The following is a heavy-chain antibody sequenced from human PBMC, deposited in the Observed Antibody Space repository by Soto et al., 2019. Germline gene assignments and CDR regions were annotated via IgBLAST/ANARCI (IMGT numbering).Heavy chain of an antibody. Sequence: ASVKVSCKASGYTFTSYAMHWVRQAPGQRLEWMGWINAGNGNTKYSQKFQGRVTITRDTSASTAYMELSSLRSEDTAVYYCARERSLYCSGGSCYYFDYWGQGTLVTVSS. V-gene: IGHV1-3*01. D-gene: IGHD2-15*01. CDR3: ARERSLYCSGGSCYYFDY. CDR2: INAGNGNT. CDR1: GYTFTSYA. J-gene: IGHJ4*02.